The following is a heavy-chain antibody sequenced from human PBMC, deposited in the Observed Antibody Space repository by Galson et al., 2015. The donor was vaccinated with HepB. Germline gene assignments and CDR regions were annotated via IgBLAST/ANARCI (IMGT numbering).Heavy chain of an antibody. CDR1: GFTFGDYA. D-gene: IGHD2-2*02. CDR2: IRSKAYGGTT. V-gene: IGHV3-49*03. J-gene: IGHJ5*02. Sequence: SLRLSCAASGFTFGDYAMSWFRQAPGKGLEWVGFIRSKAYGGTTEYAASVKGRFTISRDDSKSIAYLQMNSLKPEDTAVYYCTRGLLLLGGVPAAIRENNWFDPWGQGTLVTVSS. CDR3: TRGLLLLGGVPAAIRENNWFDP.